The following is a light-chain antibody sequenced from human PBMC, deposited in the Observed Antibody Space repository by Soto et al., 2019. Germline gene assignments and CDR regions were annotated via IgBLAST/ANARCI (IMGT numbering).Light chain of an antibody. CDR2: AAS. J-gene: IGKJ2*01. CDR1: QSISSY. CDR3: HQSYSTPYT. Sequence: DIQMTQSPSSLSASVGARVTITCRASQSISSYLNWYQQKPGKAPKLLIYAASSLQSGFPSRFSGTGSVTDFTLTISSLQPEDVATYYCHQSYSTPYTFCQGTKREIK. V-gene: IGKV1-39*01.